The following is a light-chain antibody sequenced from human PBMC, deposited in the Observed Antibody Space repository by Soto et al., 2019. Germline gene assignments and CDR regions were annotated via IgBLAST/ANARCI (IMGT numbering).Light chain of an antibody. V-gene: IGKV3-11*01. Sequence: EIVLTQSPATLSLSPGERATLSCRASQSVSSYLAWYQQKPGQAPRLLMYDASNRSTGIPARFSGSGSGTDFTLTIGSLEPEDCAVYYCQQRSNWPSWTFGQGTKVEIK. CDR1: QSVSSY. J-gene: IGKJ1*01. CDR3: QQRSNWPSWT. CDR2: DAS.